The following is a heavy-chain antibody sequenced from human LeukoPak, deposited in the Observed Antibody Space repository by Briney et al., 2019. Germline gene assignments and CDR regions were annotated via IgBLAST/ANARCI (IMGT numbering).Heavy chain of an antibody. Sequence: SSETLSLTCTVSGGSISSGSYYWDWIRQPPGKGLEWIGHIYYNGYTYYNPSLKSRVTISLDTSKNRFSLKLSSVTAADTAMYYCARSYSSSDHYYYYGMDVWGQGTTVTVSS. V-gene: IGHV4-39*07. CDR3: ARSYSSSDHYYYYGMDV. CDR2: IYYNGYT. CDR1: GGSISSGSYY. D-gene: IGHD6-13*01. J-gene: IGHJ6*02.